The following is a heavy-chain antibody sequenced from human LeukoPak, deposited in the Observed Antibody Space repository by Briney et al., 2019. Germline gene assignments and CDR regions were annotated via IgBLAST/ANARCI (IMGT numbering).Heavy chain of an antibody. CDR3: ARAGYSLDY. Sequence: PSETLSPTCAVYGGSFSGYYWSWIRQPPGKGLEWIGEINHSGSTNYNPSLKSRVTISVDTSKNQFSLKLSSVTAAETAVYYCARAGYSLDYWGQGTLVTVSS. D-gene: IGHD2-15*01. CDR2: INHSGST. V-gene: IGHV4-34*01. J-gene: IGHJ4*02. CDR1: GGSFSGYY.